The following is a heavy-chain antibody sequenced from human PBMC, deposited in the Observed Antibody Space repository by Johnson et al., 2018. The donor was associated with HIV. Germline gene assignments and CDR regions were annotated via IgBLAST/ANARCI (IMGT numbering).Heavy chain of an antibody. Sequence: VQLVESGGGLVKPGGSLRLSCAASGFTFSNAWMSWVRQAPGKGLEWVGRIKCKTDGGTTDYAAPVNGRFTISRDDSKNTLYLQMNSRKTEDTAVYYCTTDLAAVGSGAFDIWGQGTMVTVSS. D-gene: IGHD6-13*01. CDR3: TTDLAAVGSGAFDI. CDR2: IKCKTDGGTT. CDR1: GFTFSNAW. J-gene: IGHJ3*02. V-gene: IGHV3-15*01.